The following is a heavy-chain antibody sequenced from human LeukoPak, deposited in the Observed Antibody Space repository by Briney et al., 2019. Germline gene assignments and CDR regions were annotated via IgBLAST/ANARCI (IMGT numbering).Heavy chain of an antibody. CDR1: GGSFSGYY. V-gene: IGHV4-34*01. CDR3: AAEYGSGSILDY. Sequence: SETLSLTCAVYGGSFSGYYWSWIRQPPGKGLEWIGEINHSGSTNYNPSLKSRVTISADTSKNQFSLKLSSVTAADTAVYYCAAEYGSGSILDYWGQGTLVTVSS. D-gene: IGHD3-10*01. J-gene: IGHJ4*02. CDR2: INHSGST.